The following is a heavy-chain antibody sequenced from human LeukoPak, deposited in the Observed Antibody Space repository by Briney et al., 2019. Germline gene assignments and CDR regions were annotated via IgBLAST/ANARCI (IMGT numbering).Heavy chain of an antibody. D-gene: IGHD2-21*02. CDR3: AKDHRAYCGGDCVDFDY. CDR1: GFTVRSNY. V-gene: IGHV3-30*02. CDR2: IRFVGRNK. J-gene: IGHJ4*02. Sequence: GWSLRLSCAASGFTVRSNYMSWVRQAPGKGLEWVAFIRFVGRNKYYADSVKGRFTISRDNSKNTLYLQMNSLRPEDTAVYYCAKDHRAYCGGDCVDFDYWGQGTPVTVSS.